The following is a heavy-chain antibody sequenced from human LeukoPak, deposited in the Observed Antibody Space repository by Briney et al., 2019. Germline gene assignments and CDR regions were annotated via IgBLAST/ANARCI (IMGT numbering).Heavy chain of an antibody. CDR1: GFTFSRHS. V-gene: IGHV3-15*01. Sequence: GGSLRLSCVASGFTFSRHSMSWVRQAPGKGLEWVGRIKSKTDGGTTDYAAPVKGRFTISRDDSKNTLYLQMNSLKTEDTAVYYCTTVAPVWDGYNYFYFDYWGQGTLVTVSS. J-gene: IGHJ4*02. D-gene: IGHD5-24*01. CDR2: IKSKTDGGTT. CDR3: TTVAPVWDGYNYFYFDY.